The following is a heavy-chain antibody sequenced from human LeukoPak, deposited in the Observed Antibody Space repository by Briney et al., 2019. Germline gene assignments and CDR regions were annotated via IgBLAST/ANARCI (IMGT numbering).Heavy chain of an antibody. CDR3: VKDRYQSSGYRALDH. CDR1: GFTFSSYS. CDR2: ISSSSSYI. J-gene: IGHJ4*02. D-gene: IGHD3-22*01. V-gene: IGHV3-21*04. Sequence: NPGGSLRLSCAASGFTFSSYSMNWVRQAPGKGLEWVSSISSSSSYIYYADSVKGRFTISRDNSKNTLYLHVNNLRAEDTAVYYCVKDRYQSSGYRALDHWGQGTLVTVSS.